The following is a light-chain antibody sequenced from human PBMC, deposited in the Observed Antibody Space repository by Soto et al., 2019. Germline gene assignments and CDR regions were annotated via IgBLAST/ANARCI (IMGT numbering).Light chain of an antibody. V-gene: IGLV2-8*01. CDR1: SSDVGGYEY. CDR2: EVI. J-gene: IGLJ2*01. CDR3: SSYAGSNNLHVL. Sequence: QSALTQPPSASGSPGQSVTISCTGSSSDVGGYEYVSWYQQHPGKAPKLIIYEVIKRPSGVPDRFSGSKSGNTASLTVSGLQAEDVADYYCSSYAGSNNLHVLFGGGTKLTVL.